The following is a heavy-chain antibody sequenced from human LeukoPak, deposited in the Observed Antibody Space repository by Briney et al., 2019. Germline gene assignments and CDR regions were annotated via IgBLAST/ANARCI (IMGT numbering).Heavy chain of an antibody. D-gene: IGHD6-19*01. CDR3: ATQVRRYSSGRDY. CDR1: GFTFSSYE. J-gene: IGHJ4*02. V-gene: IGHV3-48*03. CDR2: ISSSGSTI. Sequence: GGSLRLSCAASGFTFSSYEMNWVRQAPGKGLEWVSYISSSGSTIYYADSVKGRFTISRDNAKNSLYLQMNSLRAEDTAVYYCATQVRRYSSGRDYWGQGTLVTVSS.